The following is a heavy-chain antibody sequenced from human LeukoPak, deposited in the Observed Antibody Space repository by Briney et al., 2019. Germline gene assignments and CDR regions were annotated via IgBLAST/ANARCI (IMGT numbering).Heavy chain of an antibody. CDR3: ARGKSSGWYLGY. Sequence: GGSLRLSCAASGFTFSSYEMNWVRQAPGKGLEWVSYISSSCSTIYYADSVKGRFTISRDNAKNSLYLQMNSLRAEDTAVYYCARGKSSGWYLGYWGQGNLVTVSS. D-gene: IGHD6-19*01. CDR1: GFTFSSYE. J-gene: IGHJ4*02. CDR2: ISSSCSTI. V-gene: IGHV3-48*03.